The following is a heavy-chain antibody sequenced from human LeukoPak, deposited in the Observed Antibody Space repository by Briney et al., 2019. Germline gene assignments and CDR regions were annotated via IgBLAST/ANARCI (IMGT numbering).Heavy chain of an antibody. CDR2: LHYSGST. D-gene: IGHD1-26*01. V-gene: IGHV4-59*08. J-gene: IGHJ4*02. CDR1: GASISSYY. Sequence: SETLSLTCTVSGASISSYYWSWIRQPPGKGLEWIGYLHYSGSTYNPSLKSRVTISVDTSRNQFSLKLSSVSAADTAVYYCARHSGSYSLDYWGQGTLVTVSS. CDR3: ARHSGSYSLDY.